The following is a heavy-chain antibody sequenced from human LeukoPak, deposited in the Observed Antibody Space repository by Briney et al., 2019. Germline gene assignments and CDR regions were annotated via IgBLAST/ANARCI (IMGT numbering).Heavy chain of an antibody. CDR3: ARAFRSYYMDV. J-gene: IGHJ6*03. V-gene: IGHV4-39*07. CDR1: GGSIINSTYY. CDR2: IFYSGNT. Sequence: SETLSLTCSVSGGSIINSTYYWGWIRQPPGKGLEWIGNIFYSGNTYYNPPLNSRVTMSVDTSTNRFSLKLNSVTAADTAVYYCARAFRSYYMDVWGKGTTVTVSS.